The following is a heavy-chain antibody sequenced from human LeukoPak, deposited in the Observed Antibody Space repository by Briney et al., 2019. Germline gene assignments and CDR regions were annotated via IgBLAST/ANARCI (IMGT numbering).Heavy chain of an antibody. J-gene: IGHJ3*02. D-gene: IGHD2-21*02. CDR3: ARVRSASAGTASAFDI. CDR2: ISTHKGNT. V-gene: IGHV1-18*01. Sequence: AASVKVSCKASGYTFSSYEINWVRQAPGQGLEWMGGISTHKGNTKYAQKFQGRVTMTTATSTSTAYMELRSLRSDDTAVYYCARVRSASAGTASAFDIWGQGTMVTVSS. CDR1: GYTFSSYE.